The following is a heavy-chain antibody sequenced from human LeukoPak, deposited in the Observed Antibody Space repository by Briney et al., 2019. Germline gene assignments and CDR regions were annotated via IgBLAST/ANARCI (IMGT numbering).Heavy chain of an antibody. CDR1: GFTFSTYK. Sequence: QPGGSLRLSCVASGFTFSTYKMSWVRQAPGKGLEWVANINQDGSEKNYLDSVKGRFTISRDNAKTSLYLQMNSLRAEDTAVYYCARAIPYSGNYIWYFDSWGQGTLVTVSS. V-gene: IGHV3-7*01. CDR3: ARAIPYSGNYIWYFDS. D-gene: IGHD1-26*01. CDR2: INQDGSEK. J-gene: IGHJ4*02.